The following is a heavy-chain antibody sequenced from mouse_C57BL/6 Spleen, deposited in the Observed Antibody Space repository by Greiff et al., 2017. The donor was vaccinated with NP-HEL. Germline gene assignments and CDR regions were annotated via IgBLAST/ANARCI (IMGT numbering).Heavy chain of an antibody. CDR2: IYPGSGST. J-gene: IGHJ1*03. V-gene: IGHV1-55*01. Sequence: VQLQQPGAELVKPGASVRMSCKASGYTFTRYWITWVKQRPGQGLEWIGDIYPGSGSTNYNEKFKSKATLTVDTSSSTAYRQLSSLTSEDSAVYYCARLVTTPHWYFDVWGTGTTVTVSS. CDR1: GYTFTRYW. CDR3: ARLVTTPHWYFDV. D-gene: IGHD2-12*01.